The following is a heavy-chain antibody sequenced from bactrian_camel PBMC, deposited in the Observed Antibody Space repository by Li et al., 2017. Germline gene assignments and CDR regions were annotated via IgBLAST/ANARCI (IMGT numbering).Heavy chain of an antibody. CDR2: INSGDGTT. J-gene: IGHJ4*01. Sequence: VQLVESGGGLVQPGGSLRLSCAASGFTFTSYTMSWVRQAPGKGLEWVSVINSGDGTTDYADSVKGRFSISRDGPKNTLYLLINSLKTEDTAVYYCAAGLRYWGQGTQVTVS. CDR1: GFTFTSYT. V-gene: IGHV3S31*01. D-gene: IGHD3*01. CDR3: AAGLRY.